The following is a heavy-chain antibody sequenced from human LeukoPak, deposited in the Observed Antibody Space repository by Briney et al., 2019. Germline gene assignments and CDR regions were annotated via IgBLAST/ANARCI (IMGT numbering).Heavy chain of an antibody. V-gene: IGHV4-59*01. CDR1: GGSISSYY. CDR3: ARARITIFGVVTQVDY. Sequence: PSETLSLTCTVSGGSISSYYWSWVRQPPGKGLEWIGFVYYTGSTNYSPSLKSRVTISVDTSKNQFSLKLRSVTAADTAVYYCARARITIFGVVTQVDYWGQGTLVTVSS. J-gene: IGHJ4*02. CDR2: VYYTGST. D-gene: IGHD3-3*01.